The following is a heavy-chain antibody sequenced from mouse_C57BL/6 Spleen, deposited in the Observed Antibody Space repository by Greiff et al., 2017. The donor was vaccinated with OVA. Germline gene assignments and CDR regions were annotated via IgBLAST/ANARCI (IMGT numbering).Heavy chain of an antibody. J-gene: IGHJ4*01. D-gene: IGHD3-3*01. CDR1: GFSFNTYA. CDR2: IRSKSNNYAT. CDR3: VRHLGYYAMDY. Sequence: DVMLVESGGGLVQPKGSLKLSCAASGFSFNTYAMNWVRQAPGKGLEWVARIRSKSNNYATYYADSVKDRFTISRDDSESMLYLQMNNLKTEDTAMYYCVRHLGYYAMDYWGQGTSVTVSS. V-gene: IGHV10-1*01.